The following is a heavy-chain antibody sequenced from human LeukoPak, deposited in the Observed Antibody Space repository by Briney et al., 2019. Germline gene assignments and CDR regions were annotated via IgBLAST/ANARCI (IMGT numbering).Heavy chain of an antibody. CDR1: GGTFSINA. D-gene: IGHD2-2*01. CDR2: IIPMSETP. CDR3: ARDKNSGECVSNSCYGVWPLDI. V-gene: IGHV1-69*05. Sequence: SVKVSCKASGGTFSINAITWVRQPPGPGLEWMGGIIPMSETPKDTQKFQGRVTTTTAQSTNTASLELSRLRSDDTAVCYCARDKNSGECVSNSCYGVWPLDIWGQGTMVTVSS. J-gene: IGHJ3*02.